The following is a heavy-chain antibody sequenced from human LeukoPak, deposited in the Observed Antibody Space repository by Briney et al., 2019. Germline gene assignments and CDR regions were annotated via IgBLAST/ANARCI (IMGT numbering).Heavy chain of an antibody. D-gene: IGHD3-10*01. V-gene: IGHV3-23*01. Sequence: GGSLRLSCAASGFTFSSYAMSWVRQAPGKGLEWVSAISGSGGSTYYADSVKGRFTISRDNSKNTLYLQMNSLRAEDTAVYYCATYGSGSYYIRWFDPWGQGTVVSVSS. CDR1: GFTFSSYA. J-gene: IGHJ5*02. CDR2: ISGSGGST. CDR3: ATYGSGSYYIRWFDP.